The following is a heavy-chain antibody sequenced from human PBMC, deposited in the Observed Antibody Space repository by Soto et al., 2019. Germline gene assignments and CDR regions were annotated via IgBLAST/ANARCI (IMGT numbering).Heavy chain of an antibody. CDR3: ARHHIVLMVYPEGYWFDP. CDR1: GGSFSGYY. Sequence: PSETLSLTCAVYGGSFSGYYWSWIRQPPGKGLEWIGDINHSGSTNYNPSLKSRVTISVDTSKNQFSLKLSSVTAADTAVYYCARHHIVLMVYPEGYWFDPWGQGTLVTVSS. J-gene: IGHJ5*02. V-gene: IGHV4-34*01. CDR2: INHSGST. D-gene: IGHD2-8*01.